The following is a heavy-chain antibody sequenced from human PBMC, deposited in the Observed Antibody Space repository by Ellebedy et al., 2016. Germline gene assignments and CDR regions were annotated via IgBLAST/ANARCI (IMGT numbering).Heavy chain of an antibody. J-gene: IGHJ4*02. CDR2: INPNSGGT. V-gene: IGHV1-2*04. CDR1: GYTFTDYY. Sequence: ASVKVSCKASGYTFTDYYIHWVRQAPGQGLEWMGWINPNSGGTNYSQKFQGWVTMTRDTSISTAYMELSRLRSDDTAVYYCARDGAVTTVFDYWGQGTLVTVSS. D-gene: IGHD4-17*01. CDR3: ARDGAVTTVFDY.